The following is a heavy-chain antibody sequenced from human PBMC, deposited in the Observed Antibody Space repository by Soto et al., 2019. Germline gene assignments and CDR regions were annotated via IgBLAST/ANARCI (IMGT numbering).Heavy chain of an antibody. D-gene: IGHD5-18*01. CDR1: GGSVSSTNW. J-gene: IGHJ4*02. V-gene: IGHV4-4*02. CDR3: ARDNGYSYGYTLDH. CDR2: IYHIGST. Sequence: SETLSLTCAVSGGSVSSTNWWSWVRQSPGKGLEWIGDIYHIGSTNYNPSLRGRVTISVDTSKNQFSLKLSSVTAADTAVYYCARDNGYSYGYTLDHWGQGTLVTVS.